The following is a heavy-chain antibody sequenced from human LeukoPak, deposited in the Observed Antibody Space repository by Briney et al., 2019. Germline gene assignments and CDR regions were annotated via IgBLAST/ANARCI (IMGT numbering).Heavy chain of an antibody. J-gene: IGHJ4*02. Sequence: GASVTVSCKASVGTFSSYTISWVRQAPGQGLEWMGRIIPILGIANYAQKFQGRVTNTAGKSTSTASMELSSLRSEDTAVYYCARDSRYCSSTSCTRDDYWGQGTLVTVSS. CDR2: IIPILGIA. D-gene: IGHD2-2*01. V-gene: IGHV1-69*04. CDR3: ARDSRYCSSTSCTRDDY. CDR1: VGTFSSYT.